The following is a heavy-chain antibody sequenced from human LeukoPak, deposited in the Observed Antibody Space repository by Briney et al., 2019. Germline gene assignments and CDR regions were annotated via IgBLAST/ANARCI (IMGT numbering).Heavy chain of an antibody. D-gene: IGHD3/OR15-3a*01. J-gene: IGHJ4*02. CDR2: ISSSSSYI. V-gene: IGHV3-21*01. CDR3: ARGGQDWPIDY. Sequence: GGSLRLSCAASGFTFSNYSMNWVRQAPGKGLEWVSSISSSSSYIYYADSVKGRFTISRDNAKNSLYLQMNSLRAEDTAVYYCARGGQDWPIDYWGQGTLVTVSS. CDR1: GFTFSNYS.